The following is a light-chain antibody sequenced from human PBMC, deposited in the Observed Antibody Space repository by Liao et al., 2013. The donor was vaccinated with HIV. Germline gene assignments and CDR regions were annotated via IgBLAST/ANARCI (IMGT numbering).Light chain of an antibody. Sequence: SYELTQPPSVSVAPGKTARITCGGDYVGSKSLHWYQQKPGQAPVLVIYVDSDRPSGIPERFSGSSSGTTVTLTISGVQAEDEADYYCQSADSSGTCPVFGGGTKLTVL. CDR3: QSADSSGTCPV. CDR2: VDS. J-gene: IGLJ3*02. CDR1: YVGSKS. V-gene: IGLV3-25*03.